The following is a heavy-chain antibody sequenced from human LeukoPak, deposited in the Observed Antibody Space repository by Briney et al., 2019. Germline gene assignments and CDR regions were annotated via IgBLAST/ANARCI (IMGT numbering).Heavy chain of an antibody. D-gene: IGHD3-10*01. CDR2: MNPNSGNT. CDR1: GYTFTSYD. V-gene: IGHV1-8*01. CDR3: ARGEVMVRGTLPDH. J-gene: IGHJ4*02. Sequence: ASVKVSCKASGYTFTSYDINWVRQATGQGLEWMGWMNPNSGNTGYAQKFQGRVTMTRDTSTSTVYMELSSLRSEDTAVYYCARGEVMVRGTLPDHWGQGTLVTVSS.